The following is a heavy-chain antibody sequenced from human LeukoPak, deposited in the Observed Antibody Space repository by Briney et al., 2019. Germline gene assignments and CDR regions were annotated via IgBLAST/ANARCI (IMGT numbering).Heavy chain of an antibody. CDR3: ARGRLYGSGSYYPSRRNWFDP. Sequence: SETLSLTCAVYGGSFSGYYWSWIRQPPGKGLEWIGEIDHSGSTNYNPSLKSRVTMSVDTSKNQFSLKLSSVTAADTAVYYCARGRLYGSGSYYPSRRNWFDPWGQGTLVTVSS. D-gene: IGHD3-10*01. CDR1: GGSFSGYY. CDR2: IDHSGST. J-gene: IGHJ5*02. V-gene: IGHV4-34*01.